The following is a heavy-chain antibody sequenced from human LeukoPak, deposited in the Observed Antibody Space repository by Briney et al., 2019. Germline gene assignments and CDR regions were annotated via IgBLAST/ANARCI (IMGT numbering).Heavy chain of an antibody. CDR2: IYYSGST. CDR3: ARAAHGGFDY. V-gene: IGHV4-59*01. Sequence: SETLSLTCTVSGGSISSYYWSWIRQPPGKGLEWIGYIYYSGSTNYNPSLKSRVTISVDTSKNQFSLKLSSVTAADTAVYYCARAAHGGFDYWGQGTLVTVSS. D-gene: IGHD3-10*01. CDR1: GGSISSYY. J-gene: IGHJ4*02.